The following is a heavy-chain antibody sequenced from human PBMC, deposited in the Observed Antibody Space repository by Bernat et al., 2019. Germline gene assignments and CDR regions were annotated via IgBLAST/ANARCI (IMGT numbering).Heavy chain of an antibody. CDR3: ARGRNIVATMTLDY. J-gene: IGHJ4*02. V-gene: IGHV3-33*01. CDR1: GFTFSSYG. CDR2: IWYDGSNK. Sequence: QVQLVESGGGVVQPGGSLRLSCAASGFTFSSYGMHWVRQAPGKGLEWVAVIWYDGSNKYYADSVKGRFTISRDNSKNTLYLQMNSLRAEDTAVYYCARGRNIVATMTLDYWGQGTLVTVSS. D-gene: IGHD5-12*01.